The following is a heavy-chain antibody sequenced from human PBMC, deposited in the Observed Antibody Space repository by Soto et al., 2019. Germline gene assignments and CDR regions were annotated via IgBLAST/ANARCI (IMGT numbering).Heavy chain of an antibody. CDR2: ISYDGSNK. J-gene: IGHJ6*02. CDR3: AKDRGPRDSGSYRRVHYGMDV. Sequence: QVQLVESGGGVVQPGRSLRLSCAASGFTFSSYGMHWVRQAPGKGREWVAVISYDGSNKYYADSVKGRFTISRDNSKNTLYLQMNTLRAEDTAVYYCAKDRGPRDSGSYRRVHYGMDVWGQGTTVTVSS. D-gene: IGHD1-26*01. CDR1: GFTFSSYG. V-gene: IGHV3-30*18.